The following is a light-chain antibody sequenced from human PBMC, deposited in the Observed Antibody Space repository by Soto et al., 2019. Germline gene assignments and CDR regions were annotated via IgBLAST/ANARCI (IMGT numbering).Light chain of an antibody. Sequence: EIVLTQSPGTLSLSPGERATLSCRASQSVSSSYLAWYQQKPGQAPRLLIYGASSRATGIPDRFSGSGSGTDFTLTISRLELEDFAVYYCQQYGSSPLWTFGQGTKVEIK. CDR2: GAS. J-gene: IGKJ1*01. CDR3: QQYGSSPLWT. V-gene: IGKV3-20*01. CDR1: QSVSSSY.